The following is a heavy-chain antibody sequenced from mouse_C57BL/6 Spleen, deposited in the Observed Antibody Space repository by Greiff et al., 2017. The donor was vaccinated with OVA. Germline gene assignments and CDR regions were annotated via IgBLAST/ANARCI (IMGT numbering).Heavy chain of an antibody. CDR2: IDPSDSYT. D-gene: IGHD2-2*01. V-gene: IGHV1-50*01. J-gene: IGHJ3*01. CDR3: ARGGSTMVTSWFAY. CDR1: GYTFTSYW. Sequence: QVQLQQSGAELVKPGASVKLSCKASGYTFTSYWMQWVKQRPGQGLEWIGEIDPSDSYTNYNQKFKGKATLTVDTSSSTAYMQLSSLTSEDSAVYYCARGGSTMVTSWFAYWGQGTLVTVSA.